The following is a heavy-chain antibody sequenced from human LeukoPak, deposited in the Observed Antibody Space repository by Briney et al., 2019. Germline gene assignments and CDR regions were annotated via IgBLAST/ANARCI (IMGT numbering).Heavy chain of an antibody. V-gene: IGHV1-2*02. D-gene: IGHD2/OR15-2a*01. Sequence: ASVKVSCKASGYTFTAHYMHWVRQAPGQGLEWMGWINPYNGDTNYAQKFQGRVTMTRDTSVSTVYMELSRLRSDDTAVYYCARDFYYNSQGAFDIWGQGTMVTVSS. CDR1: GYTFTAHY. J-gene: IGHJ3*02. CDR3: ARDFYYNSQGAFDI. CDR2: INPYNGDT.